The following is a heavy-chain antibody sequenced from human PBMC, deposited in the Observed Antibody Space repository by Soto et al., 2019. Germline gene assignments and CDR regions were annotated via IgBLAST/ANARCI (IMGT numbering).Heavy chain of an antibody. CDR2: IKGSHAGGTT. Sequence: EVQLVESGGGLVEPGGSIRLSCVASGFTFTKAYMTWVRQVPGKGLEWVGRIKGSHAGGTTDYATSVKGRFTISRDDSKNTLYLQMNSLKTEDTSVYYCATEGGYPGSNFYGAYWGQGTLVTVSS. CDR1: GFTFTKAY. J-gene: IGHJ4*02. V-gene: IGHV3-15*01. CDR3: ATEGGYPGSNFYGAY. D-gene: IGHD1-26*01.